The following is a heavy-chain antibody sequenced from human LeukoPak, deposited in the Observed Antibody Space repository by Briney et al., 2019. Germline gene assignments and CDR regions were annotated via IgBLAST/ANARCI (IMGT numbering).Heavy chain of an antibody. J-gene: IGHJ4*02. CDR1: GGTFSSCA. CDR2: IIPILGIA. Sequence: SVKVSCKASGGTFSSCAISWVRQAPGQGLEWMGRIIPILGIANYAQKFQGRVTITADKSTSAAYMELSSLRSEDTAVYYCARDIERGDFSDYWGQGTLVTVSS. CDR3: ARDIERGDFSDY. V-gene: IGHV1-69*04. D-gene: IGHD3/OR15-3a*01.